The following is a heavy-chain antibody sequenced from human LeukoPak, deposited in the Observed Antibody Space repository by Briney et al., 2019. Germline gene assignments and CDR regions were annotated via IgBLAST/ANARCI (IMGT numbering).Heavy chain of an antibody. CDR2: ISHDGRNK. Sequence: LSGGSLRLSCAASGFTFSSYTIHWVRQAPGKGLEWVTLISHDGRNKNYADSVKGRITISRDNSKRTLYLEVNNLRPEDTAVYYCARGSHQDYFGSMTYLFDYWGQGTLVTVSS. D-gene: IGHD3-10*01. V-gene: IGHV3-30*04. CDR3: ARGSHQDYFGSMTYLFDY. CDR1: GFTFSSYT. J-gene: IGHJ4*02.